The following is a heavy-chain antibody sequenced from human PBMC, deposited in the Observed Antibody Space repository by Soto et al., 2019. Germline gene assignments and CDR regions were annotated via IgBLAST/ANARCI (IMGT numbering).Heavy chain of an antibody. Sequence: SETLSLTCTVSGGSISSGGYYWSWIRQHPGKGLEWIGYIYYSGSTYYNPSLKSRVTISVDTSKNQFSLKLSSVTAADTAVYYCARGHDILTGYYPDYYYYYMDVWGKGTTVTVSS. CDR3: ARGHDILTGYYPDYYYYYMDV. J-gene: IGHJ6*03. D-gene: IGHD3-9*01. V-gene: IGHV4-31*03. CDR1: GGSISSGGYY. CDR2: IYYSGST.